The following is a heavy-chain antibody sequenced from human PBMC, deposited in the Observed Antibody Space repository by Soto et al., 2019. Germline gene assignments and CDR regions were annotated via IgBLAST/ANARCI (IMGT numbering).Heavy chain of an antibody. D-gene: IGHD3-10*01. V-gene: IGHV1-69*08. Sequence: QVQLVQSGAEVKKPGSSVKVSCKASGGTFSSYTISWVRQAPGQGLEWMGRIIPILGIANYAQKFQGRVTIIADNSTNTAYMELSSLRSEDTAVYYCAREEYYYGSGAFFDYWGQGTLVTVSS. CDR1: GGTFSSYT. CDR3: AREEYYYGSGAFFDY. CDR2: IIPILGIA. J-gene: IGHJ4*02.